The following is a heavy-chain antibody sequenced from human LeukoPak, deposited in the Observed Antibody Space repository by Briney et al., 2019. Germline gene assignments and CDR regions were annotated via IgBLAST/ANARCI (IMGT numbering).Heavy chain of an antibody. CDR1: GFTFSSYS. D-gene: IGHD2-2*01. V-gene: IGHV3-21*01. CDR3: ARDPTRRCPFDY. Sequence: GGSLRLSCAASGFTFSSYSMNWVRQAPGKGLEWVSSISSSSSYIYYADSVKGRFTISRDNAKNSLYLQMNSLRAEDTAVYYCARDPTRRCPFDYWGQGTLVTVSS. CDR2: ISSSSSYI. J-gene: IGHJ4*02.